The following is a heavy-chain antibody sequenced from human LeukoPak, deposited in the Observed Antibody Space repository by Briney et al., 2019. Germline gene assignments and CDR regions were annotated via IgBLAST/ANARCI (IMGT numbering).Heavy chain of an antibody. CDR2: IAGSDSTI. J-gene: IGHJ4*02. CDR3: TTLGYHLDS. Sequence: PGGSLRLSCAASAFDFGAYEMKWVRQAPGKGLEWVAYIAGSDSTIYYADSVRGRFTISRDNAKKSLYLQMNSLRAEDTALYYCTTLGYHLDSWGQGTLVTVSS. CDR1: AFDFGAYE. D-gene: IGHD3-22*01. V-gene: IGHV3-48*03.